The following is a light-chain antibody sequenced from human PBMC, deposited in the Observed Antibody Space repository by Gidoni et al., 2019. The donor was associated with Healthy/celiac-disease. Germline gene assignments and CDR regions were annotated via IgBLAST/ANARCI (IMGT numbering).Light chain of an antibody. CDR1: QGISSY. Sequence: AIRMTQSPSSFSASTGDRVTITCRASQGISSYLTWYQQKPGKAPKLLIYAASTLQSGFPSRFSGSGSGTYFTLTISCLQSEDFATYYCQRYYSYPFTFGPGTKVDIK. CDR2: AAS. J-gene: IGKJ3*01. V-gene: IGKV1-8*01. CDR3: QRYYSYPFT.